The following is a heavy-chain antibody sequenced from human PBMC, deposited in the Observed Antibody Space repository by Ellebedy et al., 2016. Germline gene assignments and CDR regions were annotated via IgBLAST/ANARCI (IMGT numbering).Heavy chain of an antibody. CDR1: GYTFTSYG. D-gene: IGHD5-24*01. J-gene: IGHJ4*02. V-gene: IGHV1-18*01. CDR2: ISAYNGNT. CDR3: ARESRDGYNLDY. Sequence: ASVKVSXXASGYTFTSYGISWVRQAPGQGLEWMGWISAYNGNTNYAQKLQGRVTMTTDTSTSTAYMELRSLRSDDTAVYYCARESRDGYNLDYWGQGTLVTVSS.